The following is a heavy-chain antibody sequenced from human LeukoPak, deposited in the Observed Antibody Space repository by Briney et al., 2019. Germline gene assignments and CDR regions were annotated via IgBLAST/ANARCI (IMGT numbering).Heavy chain of an antibody. CDR2: ISYDGSNK. CDR1: GFTFSSYA. J-gene: IGHJ5*02. D-gene: IGHD5-12*01. CDR3: ANSGYDSA. V-gene: IGHV3-30-3*01. Sequence: GGSLRLSCAASGFTFSSYAMHWVRQAPGKGLEWVAVISYDGSNKYYADFVKGRFTISRDNSKNTLYLQMNSLRAEGTAVYYCANSGYDSAWGQGTLVTVSS.